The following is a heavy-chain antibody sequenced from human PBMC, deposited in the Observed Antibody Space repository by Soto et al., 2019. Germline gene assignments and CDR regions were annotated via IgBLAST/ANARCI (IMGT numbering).Heavy chain of an antibody. CDR3: AFLGGPPEYFQH. CDR1: GYTFTYRD. Sequence: QMQLVQSGAEVKKTGSSVKVSCKASGYTFTYRDLHWVRQAPGQALEWMGWITPFNGNTNYAQKFQDRVTITRDRSMSIAYMELSSLRSEDTAMYYCAFLGGPPEYFQHWGQGTLVTVSS. J-gene: IGHJ1*01. CDR2: ITPFNGNT. D-gene: IGHD1-26*01. V-gene: IGHV1-45*02.